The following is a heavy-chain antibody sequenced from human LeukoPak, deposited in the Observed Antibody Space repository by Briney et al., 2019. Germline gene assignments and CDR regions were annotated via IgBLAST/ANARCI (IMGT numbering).Heavy chain of an antibody. D-gene: IGHD3-22*01. Sequence: SETLSLTCSVSGDSVSRSDSYWAWIRQPPGKGWEWIGTIYYSGRTYYSPSLKSRVTMSVDPSNNQFSLNLRSVTAADTAVYYCARRRYYDGSGYLEWGQGTLLSVSS. V-gene: IGHV4-39*01. CDR3: ARRRYYDGSGYLE. J-gene: IGHJ1*01. CDR1: GDSVSRSDSY. CDR2: IYYSGRT.